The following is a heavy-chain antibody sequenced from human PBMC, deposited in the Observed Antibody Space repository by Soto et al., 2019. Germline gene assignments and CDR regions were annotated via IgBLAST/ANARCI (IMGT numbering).Heavy chain of an antibody. J-gene: IGHJ4*02. CDR3: ATAGGLGAVAADY. Sequence: QLQLQESGSGLVKPSQTLSLTCAVSGGSISSGGYSWSWIRQPPGKGLEWIGYIYHSGSTYYNPSRKSRLTISVDRSKNQFSLKLSSVTAADTAVYYCATAGGLGAVAADYWGQGTLVTVSS. CDR2: IYHSGST. CDR1: GGSISSGGYS. D-gene: IGHD6-19*01. V-gene: IGHV4-30-2*01.